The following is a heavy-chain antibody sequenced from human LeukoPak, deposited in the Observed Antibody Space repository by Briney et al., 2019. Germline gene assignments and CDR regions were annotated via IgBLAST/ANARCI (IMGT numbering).Heavy chain of an antibody. Sequence: GGSLRLSCAASGFTFSSYAMHWVRQAPGKGLEWVAVISYDGSNKYYADSVKGRFTISRDNSKNTLYLQMNSLRAEDTAVYYCARDRYYYDSSGYIGDYWGQGTLVTVSS. CDR3: ARDRYYYDSSGYIGDY. CDR2: ISYDGSNK. V-gene: IGHV3-30-3*01. D-gene: IGHD3-22*01. CDR1: GFTFSSYA. J-gene: IGHJ4*02.